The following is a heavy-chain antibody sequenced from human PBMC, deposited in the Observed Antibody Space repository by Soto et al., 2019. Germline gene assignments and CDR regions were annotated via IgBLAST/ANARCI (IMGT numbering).Heavy chain of an antibody. CDR1: GFTFNDFG. CDR3: AKSPSSGPGGCFDP. V-gene: IGHV3-23*01. CDR2: ISVRGSST. J-gene: IGHJ5*02. D-gene: IGHD3-16*01. Sequence: PGGSLRLSCATSGFTFNDFGMSWVRQSPGKGLEWVSTISVRGSSTYYADSVKGRFTISRDDFRNTLYLQMKSLSAEDTALYYCAKSPSSGPGGCFDPWGQGTLVTVSS.